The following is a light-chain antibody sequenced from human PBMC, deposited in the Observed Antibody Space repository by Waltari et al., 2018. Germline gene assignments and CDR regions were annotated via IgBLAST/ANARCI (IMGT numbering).Light chain of an antibody. CDR3: LQDYTTPWT. Sequence: DIQMTQSPSSLSASVGDRVTVTCRASQGINKELSWYQQKPGKAPTLLIYATSTLETGFSSRFTGSASGTDFTLTISRLQPEDVATYYCLQDYTTPWTFGQGTRVEI. V-gene: IGKV1-27*01. CDR2: ATS. CDR1: QGINKE. J-gene: IGKJ1*01.